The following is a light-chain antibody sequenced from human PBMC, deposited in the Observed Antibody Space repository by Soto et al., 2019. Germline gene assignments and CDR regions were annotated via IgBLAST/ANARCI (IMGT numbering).Light chain of an antibody. CDR2: KAS. Sequence: DIQMTQSPSTLSASVGDRVTITCRASQSISSWLAWYQQKPGKAPKLLIYKASSLESGGPSRFSGSRSGTEFTLTISSLQPDDFASYSCQQYNSYSRNTFGQGTKLEIK. CDR3: QQYNSYSRNT. J-gene: IGKJ2*01. V-gene: IGKV1-5*03. CDR1: QSISSW.